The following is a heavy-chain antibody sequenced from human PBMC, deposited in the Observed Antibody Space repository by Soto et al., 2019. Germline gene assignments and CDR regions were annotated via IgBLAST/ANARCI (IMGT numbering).Heavy chain of an antibody. J-gene: IGHJ4*02. CDR3: ATESSGSSPLHFDF. CDR2: VYYSGST. V-gene: IGHV4-30-4*01. D-gene: IGHD3-22*01. Sequence: QVLLEESGPGLVKPSQTLSLTCTVSGGSVSSGYHYWSWIRQPPGKGLEWSGYVYYSGSTYYNPSLGSRVTISIDTSKNQFSLKLNPVTASDAAVYFCATESSGSSPLHFDFWGQGALVSVSS. CDR1: GGSVSSGYHY.